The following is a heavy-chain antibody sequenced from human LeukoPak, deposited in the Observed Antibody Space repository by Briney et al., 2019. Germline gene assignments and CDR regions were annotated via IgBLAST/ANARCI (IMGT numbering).Heavy chain of an antibody. D-gene: IGHD5-18*01. J-gene: IGHJ4*02. V-gene: IGHV3-21*01. CDR2: ISSSSDFI. CDR1: GFTFSSYS. CDR3: ASGRTPMATWANDY. Sequence: GGSLRLSCAASGFTFSSYSMNWVRQAPGKGLEWVSPISSSSDFIYYADSVKGRFTISRDNAKNSLYLQMNSLRAEDTAVYFCASGRTPMATWANDYWGQGTLVTVSS.